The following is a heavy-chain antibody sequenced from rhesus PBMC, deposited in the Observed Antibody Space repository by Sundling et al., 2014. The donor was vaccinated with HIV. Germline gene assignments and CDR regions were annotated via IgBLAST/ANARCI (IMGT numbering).Heavy chain of an antibody. J-gene: IGHJ4*01. CDR2: VYGGSGSN. CDR3: ARDAAGQFDY. D-gene: IGHD6-13*01. V-gene: IGHV4-160*01. CDR1: GYSISSDNY. Sequence: QVQLQESGPGLVKPSETLSLTCAVSGYSISSDNYWNWIRQPPGNGLEWIGSVYGGSGSNYLNPSLKSRVTISTDTSKNQFSLKLSSVTAADTAVYYCARDAAGQFDYWGQGVLVTVSS.